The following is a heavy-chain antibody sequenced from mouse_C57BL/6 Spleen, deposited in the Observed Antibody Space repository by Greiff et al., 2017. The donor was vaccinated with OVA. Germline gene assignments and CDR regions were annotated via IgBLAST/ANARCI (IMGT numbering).Heavy chain of an antibody. Sequence: VQLQQSGPELVKPGASVKISCKASGYSFTDYNMTWVKQSNGQSLEWIGVINPNYGTTSYNQKFKGKATLTVDQSSSTAYMKLNSLTSEDSSVYYGAYGYGNYVDFDYWGQGTTLTVSS. V-gene: IGHV1-39*01. CDR1: GYSFTDYN. D-gene: IGHD2-10*02. J-gene: IGHJ2*01. CDR3: AYGYGNYVDFDY. CDR2: INPNYGTT.